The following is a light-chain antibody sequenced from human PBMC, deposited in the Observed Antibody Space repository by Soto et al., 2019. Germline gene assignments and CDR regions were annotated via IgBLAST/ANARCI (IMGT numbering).Light chain of an antibody. CDR1: QSITTW. V-gene: IGKV1-5*01. Sequence: IQMTQSPSTLSASIGERVTITCRASQSITTWLAWYQQKPGKAPKLLIYDASSLETGVPSRFSGGGSGTEFTLTISSLQPDDFATYYCQHYNSYSEAFGQGSIVDVK. CDR2: DAS. CDR3: QHYNSYSEA. J-gene: IGKJ1*01.